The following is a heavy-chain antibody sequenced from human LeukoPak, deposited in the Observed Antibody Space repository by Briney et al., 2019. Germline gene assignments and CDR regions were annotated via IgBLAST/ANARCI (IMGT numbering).Heavy chain of an antibody. D-gene: IGHD5-18*01. CDR1: GGSISSSSYY. V-gene: IGHV4-39*07. J-gene: IGHJ4*02. CDR2: IYYSGST. CDR3: ARLGTTAMVNY. Sequence: SSETLSLTCTVSGGSISSSSYYWGWIRQPPGKGLEWIGSIYYSGSTYYNPSLKSRVTISVDTSKNQFSLKLSSATAADTAVYYCARLGTTAMVNYWGQGTLVTVSS.